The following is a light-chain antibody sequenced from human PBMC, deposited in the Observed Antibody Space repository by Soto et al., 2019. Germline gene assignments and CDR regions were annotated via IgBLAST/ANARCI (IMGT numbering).Light chain of an antibody. CDR3: NSYTSSSTLV. CDR1: NSDVGGYNY. CDR2: DVS. V-gene: IGLV2-14*01. J-gene: IGLJ2*01. Sequence: QSALTQPASVSGSPGQSITISCTGTNSDVGGYNYVSWYQQHPGKAPKLMIYDVSNRPSGVSNRFSGSKSGNTASQTISGLQAEDEADYYCNSYTSSSTLVFGGGTKVTVL.